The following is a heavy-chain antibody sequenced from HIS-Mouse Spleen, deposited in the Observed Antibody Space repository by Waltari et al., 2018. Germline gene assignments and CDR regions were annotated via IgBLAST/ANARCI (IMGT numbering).Heavy chain of an antibody. V-gene: IGHV3-30*18. CDR2: ISYDGSNK. CDR1: GFTFRRCG. CDR3: AKDKHHAFDY. Sequence: QVQLVESGGGVVQPGRSLRLSCAASGFTFRRCGMHWVRQAPGQGLEWVAVISYDGSNKYYADSVKGRFTISRDNSKNTLYLQMNSLRAEDTAVYYCAKDKHHAFDYWGQGTLVTVSS. J-gene: IGHJ4*02.